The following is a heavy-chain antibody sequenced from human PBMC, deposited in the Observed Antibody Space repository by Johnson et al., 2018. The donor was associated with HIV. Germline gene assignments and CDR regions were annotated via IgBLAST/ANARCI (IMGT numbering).Heavy chain of an antibody. CDR2: ISSGGGSI. D-gene: IGHD1-26*01. Sequence: QVQLVESGGGVVQPGGSLRLSCAASGFTFSDYYMSWIRQAPGEGLEWISYISSGGGSILYADSVKDRFTISRDNAQNSLFLQMNSLRAEDTAVYYCSGGKWGVGANAFDVWGQGTMVTVSS. V-gene: IGHV3-11*04. J-gene: IGHJ3*01. CDR1: GFTFSDYY. CDR3: SGGKWGVGANAFDV.